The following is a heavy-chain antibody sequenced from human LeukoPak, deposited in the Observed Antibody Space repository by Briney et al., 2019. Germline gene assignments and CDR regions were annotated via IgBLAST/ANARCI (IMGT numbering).Heavy chain of an antibody. Sequence: GGSLRLSCAASGFTFSSYAMHWVRQAPGKGLEWVADISYDGSNKYYADSVKGRFTISRDNSKNTLYLQMNSLRAEDTAVYYCARGDAIAAAGTLGDFYGMDVWGQGTTVTVSS. CDR3: ARGDAIAAAGTLGDFYGMDV. CDR1: GFTFSSYA. CDR2: ISYDGSNK. J-gene: IGHJ6*02. V-gene: IGHV3-30-3*01. D-gene: IGHD6-13*01.